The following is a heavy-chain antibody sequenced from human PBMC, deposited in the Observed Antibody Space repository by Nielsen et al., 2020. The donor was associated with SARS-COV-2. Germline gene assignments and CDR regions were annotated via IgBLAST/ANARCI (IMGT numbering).Heavy chain of an antibody. J-gene: IGHJ4*02. CDR2: IYYSGST. CDR3: ARVLGSLRGFDY. D-gene: IGHD7-27*01. Sequence: SETLSPTCTVSGGSISSYYWSWIRQPPGKGLEWIGYIYYSGSTNYNFSLKSRVTISLDTSKNQFSLRLSSVTAADTAVYYCARVLGSLRGFDYWGQGTLVTVSS. V-gene: IGHV4-59*01. CDR1: GGSISSYY.